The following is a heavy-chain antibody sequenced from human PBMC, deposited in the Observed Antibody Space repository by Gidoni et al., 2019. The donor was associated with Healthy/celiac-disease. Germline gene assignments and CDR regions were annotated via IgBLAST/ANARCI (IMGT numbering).Heavy chain of an antibody. CDR1: GGSFSGYY. CDR3: ARKRPSSIAARGWSADFDY. V-gene: IGHV4-34*12. CDR2: IIHSGST. Sequence: QVQLQQWGAGLLKPSETLSLTCAVYGGSFSGYYWSWIRQPPGKGLEWIGEIIHSGSTNYNPSLKSRVTISVDTSKNQFSLKLSSVTAADTAVYYCARKRPSSIAARGWSADFDYWGQGTLVTVSS. D-gene: IGHD6-6*01. J-gene: IGHJ4*02.